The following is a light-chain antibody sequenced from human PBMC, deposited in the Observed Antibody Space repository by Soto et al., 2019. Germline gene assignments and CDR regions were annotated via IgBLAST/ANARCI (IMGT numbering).Light chain of an antibody. J-gene: IGKJ5*01. CDR2: FGS. V-gene: IGKV2-28*01. CDR1: QSLIHSHGYNY. Sequence: IVMTQIPVSLPVTPGEPASISCKSSQSLIHSHGYNYMDWYLQKPGQSPQLLIYFGSYRASGVPDRFSGSGSGTNFTLRISRVETDDFGIYYCMQALQVPITFGQGTRLEI. CDR3: MQALQVPIT.